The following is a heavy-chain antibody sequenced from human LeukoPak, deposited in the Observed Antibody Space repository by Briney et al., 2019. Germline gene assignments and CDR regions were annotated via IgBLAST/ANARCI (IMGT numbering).Heavy chain of an antibody. CDR2: IYTSGST. Sequence: SETLSLTCTVSGGSISSGSYYWSWIRQPAGKGLEWIGRIYTSGSTNYNPSLKSRVTISVDTSKNQFSLKLSSVTAADTAVYYCARSKAHLSTSWYGTWFDPWGQGTLVTVSS. V-gene: IGHV4-61*02. J-gene: IGHJ5*02. D-gene: IGHD2-2*01. CDR3: ARSKAHLSTSWYGTWFDP. CDR1: GGSISSGSYY.